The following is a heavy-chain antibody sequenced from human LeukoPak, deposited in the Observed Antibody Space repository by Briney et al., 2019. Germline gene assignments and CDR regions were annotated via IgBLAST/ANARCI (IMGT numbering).Heavy chain of an antibody. J-gene: IGHJ5*02. D-gene: IGHD3-3*01. Sequence: SETLSLTCTVSGGSISSSSYYWGWIRQPPGKGLEWIGSIYYSGSTYYNPSLKSRVTISVDTSKNQFSLKLSSVTAADTAVYYCARHAHPSDFWSGYNLINNWFDPWGQGTLVTVSS. CDR2: IYYSGST. V-gene: IGHV4-39*01. CDR3: ARHAHPSDFWSGYNLINNWFDP. CDR1: GGSISSSSYY.